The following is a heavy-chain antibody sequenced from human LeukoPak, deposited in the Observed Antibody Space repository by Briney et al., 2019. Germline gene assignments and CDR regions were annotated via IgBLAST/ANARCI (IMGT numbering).Heavy chain of an antibody. D-gene: IGHD3-22*01. Sequence: PGGSLRLSCAASGFTFSIYALHWVRQAPGKGLEWVAVISYDGSNKYYADSVKGRFTISRDNSKNTLYLQMNSLRAEDTAVYYCARDPERYDSSGLGAFDIWGQGTMVTVSS. J-gene: IGHJ3*02. CDR1: GFTFSIYA. CDR2: ISYDGSNK. CDR3: ARDPERYDSSGLGAFDI. V-gene: IGHV3-30*04.